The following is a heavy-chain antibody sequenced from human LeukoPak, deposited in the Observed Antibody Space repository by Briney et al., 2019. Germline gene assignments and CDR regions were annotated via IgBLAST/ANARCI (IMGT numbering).Heavy chain of an antibody. V-gene: IGHV3-64*01. J-gene: IGHJ6*03. CDR1: GFTFSSYA. CDR2: ISSNGGST. D-gene: IGHD3-16*01. Sequence: GGSLRLSCAASGFTFSSYAMSWVRQAPGKGLEYVSAISSNGGSTYYANSVKGRFTTSRDNSKNTLYLQMGSLRAEDMAVYYCARGGNDRSSFYYFYMDVWAKGTSVTVSS. CDR3: ARGGNDRSSFYYFYMDV.